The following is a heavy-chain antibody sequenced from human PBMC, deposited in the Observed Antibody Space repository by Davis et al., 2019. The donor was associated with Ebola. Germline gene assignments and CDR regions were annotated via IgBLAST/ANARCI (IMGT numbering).Heavy chain of an antibody. CDR3: AREGGRYYDSSGYVFDI. D-gene: IGHD3-22*01. CDR1: GYRFTSYY. V-gene: IGHV1-46*01. CDR2: INPITGGT. J-gene: IGHJ3*02. Sequence: SVKVSCQASGYRFTSYYMHWVRQAPGQGLEWMGIINPITGGTSYAQNFQVRVNMTRDTSTSTVYMELSSLRSEDTAVYYCAREGGRYYDSSGYVFDILGQGTMVKVSS.